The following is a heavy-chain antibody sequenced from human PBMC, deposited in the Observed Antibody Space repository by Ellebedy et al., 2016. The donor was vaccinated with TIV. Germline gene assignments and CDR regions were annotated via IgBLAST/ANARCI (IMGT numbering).Heavy chain of an antibody. CDR3: VRGSEMNPASAYDSGFDH. CDR2: VNPNTGGT. CDR1: GYMFTGYY. D-gene: IGHD5-12*01. Sequence: ASVKVSXKASGYMFTGYYLQWVRQAPGQGLEWVGWVNPNTGGTVFAQKFQGRATMTRDTSITTAYMEMWGLTSDDTAVYYCVRGSEMNPASAYDSGFDHWGQGSLVTVSS. J-gene: IGHJ4*02. V-gene: IGHV1-2*02.